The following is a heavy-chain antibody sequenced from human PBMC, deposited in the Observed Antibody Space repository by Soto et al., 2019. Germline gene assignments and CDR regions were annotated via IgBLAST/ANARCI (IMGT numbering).Heavy chain of an antibody. J-gene: IGHJ6*02. Sequence: QVQLQESGPGLVKPSETLSLTCTVSGGSISSYYWSWIRQPPGKGLEWIGYIYYSGSTNYNPSLTSRVTIPVDTSKNQFSLKLSSVTAADTAVYYCARTSRIAVAGTLYYYYYGMDVWGQGTTVTVSS. CDR1: GGSISSYY. D-gene: IGHD6-19*01. CDR2: IYYSGST. CDR3: ARTSRIAVAGTLYYYYYGMDV. V-gene: IGHV4-59*01.